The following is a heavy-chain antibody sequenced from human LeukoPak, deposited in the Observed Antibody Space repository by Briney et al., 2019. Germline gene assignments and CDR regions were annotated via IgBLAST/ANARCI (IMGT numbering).Heavy chain of an antibody. CDR1: GFTFTNYG. CDR3: ARDWAGGNSGCPDY. V-gene: IGHV3-33*01. D-gene: IGHD4-23*01. Sequence: QPGGSLRLSCAASGFTFTNYGMHWVRQAPGKGLEWLAVIWSDGGNKYYADSVKGRFTISRDNSKNTLYLQMNSLRGEDTAVYYCARDWAGGNSGCPDYWGQGNLVIVSS. CDR2: IWSDGGNK. J-gene: IGHJ4*02.